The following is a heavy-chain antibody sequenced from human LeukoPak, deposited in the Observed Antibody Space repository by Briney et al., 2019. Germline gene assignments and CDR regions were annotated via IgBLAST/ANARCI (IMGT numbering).Heavy chain of an antibody. D-gene: IGHD5-12*01. CDR2: ISAYNGNT. CDR3: ATAGSEYSGYDFGY. CDR1: GYTFTSYG. Sequence: ASVKVSCKASGYTFTSYGISWVRQAPGQGLEWMGWISAYNGNTNYAQKFQGRVTMTEDTSTDTAYMELSSLRSEDTAVYYCATAGSEYSGYDFGYWGQGTLVTVSS. V-gene: IGHV1-18*01. J-gene: IGHJ4*02.